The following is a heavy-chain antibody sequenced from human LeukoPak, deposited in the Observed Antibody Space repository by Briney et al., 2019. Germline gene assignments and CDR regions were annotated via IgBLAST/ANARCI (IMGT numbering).Heavy chain of an antibody. Sequence: ASVKVSCKASGYSFTSYDINWVRQATGQGLEWIGWMNPNSGDADYTQKFKGRVTFTRDTSTRTAYMEVNRLGSEDTAVYYCARSNFGGNVHFDYWGQGTLVTVSS. J-gene: IGHJ4*02. V-gene: IGHV1-8*02. CDR3: ARSNFGGNVHFDY. D-gene: IGHD4-23*01. CDR2: MNPNSGDA. CDR1: GYSFTSYD.